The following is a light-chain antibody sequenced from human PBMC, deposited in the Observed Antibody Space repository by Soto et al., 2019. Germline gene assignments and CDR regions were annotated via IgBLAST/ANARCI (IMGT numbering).Light chain of an antibody. CDR1: ESVTSSH. CDR3: QHYGSSSNT. Sequence: EIVLTQSPDPLSLSPGERATLSCRASESVTSSHLAWYQQKRGQAPRLLIYGASSRATDIPDRFSGSGSGTDFTLTISRLEPEDFAVYYCQHYGSSSNTFGQGTRLEIK. CDR2: GAS. V-gene: IGKV3-20*01. J-gene: IGKJ5*01.